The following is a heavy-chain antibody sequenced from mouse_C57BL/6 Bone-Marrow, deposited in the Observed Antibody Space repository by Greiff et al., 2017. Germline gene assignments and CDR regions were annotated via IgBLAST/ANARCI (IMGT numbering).Heavy chain of an antibody. Sequence: EVQRVESGGGLVKPGGSLKLSCAASGFTFSSYTMSWVRQTPEKRLQWVAAISGGGGNPYYPASVRGRFTISRDNDKNILYLQMSSLRSEDTALYYCSRQVTTVLATKYFDVWGTGTTVTVSA. CDR1: GFTFSSYT. CDR3: SRQVTTVLATKYFDV. CDR2: ISGGGGNP. D-gene: IGHD1-1*01. V-gene: IGHV5-9*01. J-gene: IGHJ1*03.